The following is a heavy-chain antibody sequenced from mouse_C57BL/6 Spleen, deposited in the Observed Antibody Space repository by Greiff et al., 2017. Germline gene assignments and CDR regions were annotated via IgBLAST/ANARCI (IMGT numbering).Heavy chain of an antibody. Sequence: QVQLQQPGAELVKPGASVKVSCKASGYTFTSYWMHWVKQRPGQGLEWIGRIHPSDSDTNYNQKFKGKATLTVDKSSSTAYMQLSGLTSEDSAVYYCAIGHYYGSSPWYFEVWGTENTVAVAS. CDR3: AIGHYYGSSPWYFEV. J-gene: IGHJ1*03. D-gene: IGHD1-1*01. CDR2: IHPSDSDT. CDR1: GYTFTSYW. V-gene: IGHV1-74*01.